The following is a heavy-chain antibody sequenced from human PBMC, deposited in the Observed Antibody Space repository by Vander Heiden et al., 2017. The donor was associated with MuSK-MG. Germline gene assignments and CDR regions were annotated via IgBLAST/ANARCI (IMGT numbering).Heavy chain of an antibody. J-gene: IGHJ5*01. V-gene: IGHV3-33*06. CDR1: GFTFSITG. Sequence: QVQLVQSGGGVVQPGTSLRLSCAASGFTFSITGMHWVRPAPGKGLEWVAVIGHDGINDRYAASVEGRFTISRDNSKNTLYLQMHTLSAEDTAVYYCAKDQRHCRPGQCPVDNWFDSWGQGALVTVSS. CDR3: AKDQRHCRPGQCPVDNWFDS. D-gene: IGHD6-6*01. CDR2: IGHDGIND.